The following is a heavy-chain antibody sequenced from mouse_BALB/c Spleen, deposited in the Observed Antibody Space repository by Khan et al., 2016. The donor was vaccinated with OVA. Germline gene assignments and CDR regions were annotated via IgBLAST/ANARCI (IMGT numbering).Heavy chain of an antibody. D-gene: IGHD2-10*01. V-gene: IGHV2-6-7*01. CDR3: ARAYYGNYREAMDY. CDR1: GFSLTGYG. Sequence: VQRVESGPGLVAPSQRLSITCTVSGFSLTGYGVNWVRQPPGKGLEWLGMIWGDGSTDYNSVLKSRLSISKDNSKSQIFLKMNSLQTDDTARYYCARAYYGNYREAMDYWGQGTSVTVSS. CDR2: IWGDGST. J-gene: IGHJ4*01.